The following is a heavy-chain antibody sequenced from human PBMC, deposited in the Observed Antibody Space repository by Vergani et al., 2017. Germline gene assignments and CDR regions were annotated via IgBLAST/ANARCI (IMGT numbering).Heavy chain of an antibody. CDR2: INHSGST. V-gene: IGHV4-34*01. J-gene: IGHJ4*02. CDR3: ARGRPIYSSGLDY. CDR1: GGSFSGYY. D-gene: IGHD6-19*01. Sequence: QVQLQQWGAGLLKPSETLSLTCAVYGGSFSGYYWSWIRQPPGKGLEWIGEINHSGSTNYNPSLKSRVTISVDTSKNQLSLKLGSVTAADPAVYYGARGRPIYSSGLDYWGQGTLVTVSS.